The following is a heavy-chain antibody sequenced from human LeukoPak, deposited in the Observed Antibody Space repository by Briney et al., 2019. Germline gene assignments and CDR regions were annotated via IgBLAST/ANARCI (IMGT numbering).Heavy chain of an antibody. J-gene: IGHJ4*02. CDR3: ARDSGGSSGFYSHDY. V-gene: IGHV3-66*01. CDR2: IYSGGST. CDR1: GFTVSSNY. D-gene: IGHD3-22*01. Sequence: GGSLRLSCAASGFTVSSNYMSWVRQAPGKGLEWVSLIYSGGSTYYADSVKGRFTISRDNSKNTLYLQMNSLRAEDTAVYYCARDSGGSSGFYSHDYWGQGTLVTVSS.